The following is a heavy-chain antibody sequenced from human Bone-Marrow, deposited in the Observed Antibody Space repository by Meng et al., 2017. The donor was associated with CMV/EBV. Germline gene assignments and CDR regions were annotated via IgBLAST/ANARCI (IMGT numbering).Heavy chain of an antibody. V-gene: IGHV1-69*05. CDR1: GYTFTSYG. J-gene: IGHJ4*02. D-gene: IGHD3-22*01. CDR2: IIPIFGTA. Sequence: SVKVSCKASGYTFTSYGISWVRQAPGQGLEWMGGIIPIFGTANYAQKFQGRVTITTDESTSTAYMELSSLRSEDTAVYYCAREGLYYYDSSGYLYFDYWGQGTRVTVSS. CDR3: AREGLYYYDSSGYLYFDY.